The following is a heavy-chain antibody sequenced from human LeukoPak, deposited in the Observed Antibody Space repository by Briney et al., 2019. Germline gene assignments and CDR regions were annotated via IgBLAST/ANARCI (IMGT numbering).Heavy chain of an antibody. CDR2: ISSSSSTI. V-gene: IGHV3-48*01. J-gene: IGHJ4*02. D-gene: IGHD4-11*01. CDR1: GFTFSSYS. Sequence: GGSLRLSCAASGFTFSSYSMNWVRQAPGKGLEWVSYISSSSSTIYYADSVKGRFTISRDNAKNSLYLQMNSLRAEDTAVYYCARDDSNYGGYWGQGTLVTVSS. CDR3: ARDDSNYGGY.